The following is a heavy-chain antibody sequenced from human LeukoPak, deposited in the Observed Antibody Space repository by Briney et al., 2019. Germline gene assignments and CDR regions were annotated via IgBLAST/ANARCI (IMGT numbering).Heavy chain of an antibody. CDR3: ARAGDSSNWYSDY. J-gene: IGHJ4*02. Sequence: ASVKVSCKASGYTFTGYYMHWVRQAPGQGLEWMGWINPNSGGTNYVQNFQGRVTMTRDTSISTAYMELSRLRSDDTAMYYCARAGDSSNWYSDYWGQGTLVTVSS. D-gene: IGHD3-22*01. CDR2: INPNSGGT. CDR1: GYTFTGYY. V-gene: IGHV1-2*02.